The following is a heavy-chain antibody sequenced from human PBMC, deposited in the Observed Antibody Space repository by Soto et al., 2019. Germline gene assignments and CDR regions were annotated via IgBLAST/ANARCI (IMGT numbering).Heavy chain of an antibody. CDR2: IYYSGST. CDR1: GDSISSGGYY. J-gene: IGHJ6*02. D-gene: IGHD5-12*01. Sequence: PSETLSLTCTVSGDSISSGGYYWSWIRQHPGKGLEWIGYIYYSGSTYYNPSLKSRVTISVDTSKNQFSLKLSSVTAADTAVYYCARDQRLDGYLPYYYYGMDVWGQGTTVTVSS. CDR3: ARDQRLDGYLPYYYYGMDV. V-gene: IGHV4-31*03.